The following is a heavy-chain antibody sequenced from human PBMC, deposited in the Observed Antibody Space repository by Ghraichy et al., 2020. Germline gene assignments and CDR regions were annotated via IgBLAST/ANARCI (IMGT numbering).Heavy chain of an antibody. J-gene: IGHJ6*02. CDR1: GYTFSSYS. CDR3: TRSLSLAAATDYYQYGMDV. CDR2: INTYNGHT. Sequence: ASVKVSCKASGYTFSSYSFAWVRQAPGQGLEWMGWINTYNGHTMNAQKFQSRVTMTTDSSTNTAYLEMRSLRSDDTAVYYCTRSLSLAAATDYYQYGMDVWGQGTKVTVSS. V-gene: IGHV1-18*04. D-gene: IGHD6-25*01.